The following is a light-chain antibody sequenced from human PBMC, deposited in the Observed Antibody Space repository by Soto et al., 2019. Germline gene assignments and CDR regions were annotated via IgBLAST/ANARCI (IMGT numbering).Light chain of an antibody. V-gene: IGLV2-23*03. CDR1: SSDVGSYDL. Sequence: QSVLTQPASVSGSPGQSITISCTGTSSDVGSYDLVSWYQQHRGKAPKLMIYEGSKRPSGVSNRFSGSKSGNTASLTISGLQAEDEADYYCCSYAGSNTFVFGTGTKVTVL. CDR2: EGS. CDR3: CSYAGSNTFV. J-gene: IGLJ1*01.